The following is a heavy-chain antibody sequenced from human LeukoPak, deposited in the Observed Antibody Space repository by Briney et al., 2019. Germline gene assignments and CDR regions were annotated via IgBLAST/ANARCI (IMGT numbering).Heavy chain of an antibody. CDR2: INPNSGGT. V-gene: IGHV1-2*02. J-gene: IGHJ5*02. CDR1: GYTFTGYY. CDR3: AREGYSSSWYRWFDP. Sequence: ASVKVSCKASGYTFTGYYMHWVRQAPGQGLEWMGWINPNSGGTNYAQKFQGRVTMTRDTSISTAYMELSSLRSEDTAVYYCAREGYSSSWYRWFDPWGQGTLVTVSS. D-gene: IGHD6-13*01.